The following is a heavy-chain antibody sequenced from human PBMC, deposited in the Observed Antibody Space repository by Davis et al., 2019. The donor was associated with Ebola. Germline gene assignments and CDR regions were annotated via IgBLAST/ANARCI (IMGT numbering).Heavy chain of an antibody. CDR1: GFTFSSYS. J-gene: IGHJ6*02. Sequence: GESLKISCAASGFTFSSYSMNWVRQAPGKGLEWVSYISSSSSTIYYADSVKGRFIISRDNAKNSLYLQMNSLRDEDTAVYFCARDGKLPVGYYYYGMDVWGQGTTVTVSS. V-gene: IGHV3-48*02. CDR3: ARDGKLPVGYYYYGMDV. CDR2: ISSSSSTI. D-gene: IGHD2-15*01.